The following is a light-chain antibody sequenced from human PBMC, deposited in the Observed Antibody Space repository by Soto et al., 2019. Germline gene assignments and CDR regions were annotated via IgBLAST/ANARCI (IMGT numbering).Light chain of an antibody. CDR1: QSVSSN. CDR2: AAS. Sequence: EIVLTQSPGTLSLSPGEGATLSCRASQSVSSNFLAWYQQKPGQAPRLLIYAASSRATGISDRFSGSGSGTEFTLTISSLQSEDFAVYYCQQYNNWPQYTFGQGTKLEIK. CDR3: QQYNNWPQYT. V-gene: IGKV3D-15*01. J-gene: IGKJ2*01.